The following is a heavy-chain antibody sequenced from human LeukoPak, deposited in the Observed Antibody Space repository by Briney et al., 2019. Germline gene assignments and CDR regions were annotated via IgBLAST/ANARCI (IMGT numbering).Heavy chain of an antibody. CDR3: ARDSSVTTRLDY. CDR1: GGTFSSYA. CDR2: IIPIFGTA. J-gene: IGHJ4*02. V-gene: IGHV1-69*05. D-gene: IGHD4-17*01. Sequence: GASVKVSCKASGGTFSSYAISWVRQAPGQGLEWMGGIIPIFGTANYAQKSQGRVTITTDESTSTAYMELSSLRSEDTAVYYCARDSSVTTRLDYWGQGTLVTVSS.